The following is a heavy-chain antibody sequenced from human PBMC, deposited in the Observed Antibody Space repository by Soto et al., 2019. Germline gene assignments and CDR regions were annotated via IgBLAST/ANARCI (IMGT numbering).Heavy chain of an antibody. J-gene: IGHJ4*02. D-gene: IGHD3-22*01. CDR3: ARDLSYASSGYYHAPLDY. CDR2: IYHSGST. CDR1: GSSISSVYY. V-gene: IGHV4-38-2*02. Sequence: SETLSPTCAVSGSSISSVYYWGWIRQSPRKGLGWVGSIYHSGSTYYDPPLKSRVTISVDTSKNQFSLKLSSVTAADTAVYYCARDLSYASSGYYHAPLDYWGQGTLVTVSS.